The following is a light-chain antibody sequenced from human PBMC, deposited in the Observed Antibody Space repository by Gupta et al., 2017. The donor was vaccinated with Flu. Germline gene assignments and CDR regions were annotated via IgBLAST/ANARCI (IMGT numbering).Light chain of an antibody. CDR1: SSDVGSYNR. Sequence: SALPQPASVSGSPGQSITISCTGTSSDVGSYNRVSWYQQPPGTAPKLMISEVSNRPSGVPDRFSGSKSGNTASLTISGLQAEDEADYYCSSYTSSNTWVFGGGTKLTVL. CDR2: EVS. J-gene: IGLJ3*02. V-gene: IGLV2-18*02. CDR3: SSYTSSNTWV.